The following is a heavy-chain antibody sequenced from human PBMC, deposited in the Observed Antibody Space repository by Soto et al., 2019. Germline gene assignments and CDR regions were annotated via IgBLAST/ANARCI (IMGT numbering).Heavy chain of an antibody. CDR3: ARFYYYASSGYYNWFDP. D-gene: IGHD3-22*01. CDR2: IYYIGST. V-gene: IGHV4-31*03. J-gene: IGHJ5*02. Sequence: PSETLSLTCTVSGGSISSGGYYWSWIRQHPGKGLEWIGYIYYIGSTYYNPSLKSRVTISVDTSKNQFSLKLSSVTAADTAVYYCARFYYYASSGYYNWFDPWGQGTLVTVSS. CDR1: GGSISSGGYY.